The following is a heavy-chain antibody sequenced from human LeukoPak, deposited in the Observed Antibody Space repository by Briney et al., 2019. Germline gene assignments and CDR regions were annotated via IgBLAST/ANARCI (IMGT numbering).Heavy chain of an antibody. D-gene: IGHD3-9*01. CDR3: ARGFDWSLYYFDY. V-gene: IGHV4-61*02. CDR1: GDSISSGDYY. J-gene: IGHJ4*02. CDR2: IYTSGST. Sequence: SETLSLTCTVSGDSISSGDYYWSWIRQPAGKGLEWIGRIYTSGSTNYNPSLKSRVTISVDTSKNQFSLKLSSVTAADTAVYYCARGFDWSLYYFDYWGQGTLVTVSS.